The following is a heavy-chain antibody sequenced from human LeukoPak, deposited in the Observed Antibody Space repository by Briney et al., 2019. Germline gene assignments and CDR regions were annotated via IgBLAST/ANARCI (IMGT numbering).Heavy chain of an antibody. CDR2: IKQDGSEK. CDR3: AREPRYFDWSIDY. J-gene: IGHJ4*02. CDR1: GFTFSSYR. D-gene: IGHD3-9*01. Sequence: GGSLRLSCAASGFTFSSYRMSWVRQAPGKGLEWVANIKQDGSEKYYVDSVKGRFTISRDNAKNSLYLQMNSLRAEDTAVYYCAREPRYFDWSIDYWGQGTLVTVSS. V-gene: IGHV3-7*01.